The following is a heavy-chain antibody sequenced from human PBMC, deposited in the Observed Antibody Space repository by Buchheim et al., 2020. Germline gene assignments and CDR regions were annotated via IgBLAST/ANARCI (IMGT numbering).Heavy chain of an antibody. J-gene: IGHJ4*02. CDR3: VRGFRYSGHYDDY. CDR2: SGNKANIYTP. CDR1: GFMFSDHH. V-gene: IGHV3-72*01. D-gene: IGHD1-26*01. Sequence: EVQLVESGGGLVQPGGSLRLSCAASGFMFSDHHMDWVRQAPGKGLEWVGRSGNKANIYTPEYAASVMGRFTISRDDSNSSVFLQMNSLKIEDTAVYYCVRGFRYSGHYDDYWGQGTL.